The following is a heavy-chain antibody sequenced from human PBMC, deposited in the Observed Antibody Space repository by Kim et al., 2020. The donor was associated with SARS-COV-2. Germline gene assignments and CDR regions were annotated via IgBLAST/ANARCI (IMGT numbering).Heavy chain of an antibody. CDR2: INTDGSST. J-gene: IGHJ4*02. CDR3: VRDLTYYGDAFDF. V-gene: IGHV3-74*01. Sequence: GGSLRLSCAASGFTFSNSWMHWVRQIPGKGLVWVARINTDGSSTAYADSVKDRFTISRDNAKNTLYLQMSSLGAEDTAIYYCVRDLTYYGDAFDFWGPGTLVTVSS. D-gene: IGHD3-22*01. CDR1: GFTFSNSW.